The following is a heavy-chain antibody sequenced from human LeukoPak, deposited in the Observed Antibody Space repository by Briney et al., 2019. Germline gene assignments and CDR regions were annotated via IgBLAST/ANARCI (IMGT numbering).Heavy chain of an antibody. V-gene: IGHV4-59*08. CDR2: IYSSGSA. J-gene: IGHJ4*01. CDR3: ARHRDYYDT. CDR1: GDSISSNF. D-gene: IGHD3-22*01. Sequence: PSETLSLTCTVSGDSISSNFWTWIRQPPGKGLEWIGYIYSSGSANYNPSLKSRVIISGDTSKNQISLNLTSVTAADTAVYFCARHRDYYDTWGHGTLVTVSS.